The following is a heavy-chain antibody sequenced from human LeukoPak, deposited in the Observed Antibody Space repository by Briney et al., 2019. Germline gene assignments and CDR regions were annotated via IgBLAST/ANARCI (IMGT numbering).Heavy chain of an antibody. D-gene: IGHD1-26*01. Sequence: GGSLRLSCSASGFTFNNFPMSWVRQAPGKGLEWVSSISGSGGSTYYADSVKGRFTISRDNSRNMLFLQMNSLRADDTAVYYCAKDLVVGALDYWGQGTLVTVSS. J-gene: IGHJ4*02. V-gene: IGHV3-23*01. CDR3: AKDLVVGALDY. CDR1: GFTFNNFP. CDR2: ISGSGGST.